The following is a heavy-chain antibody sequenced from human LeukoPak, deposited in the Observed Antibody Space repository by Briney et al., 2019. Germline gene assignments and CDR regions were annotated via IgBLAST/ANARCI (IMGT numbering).Heavy chain of an antibody. Sequence: PGGSLRLSCAASGFTFSSYGMHWVRQAPGKGLEWVAFIQVGGKDIYYVDSVKGRYTISRDNSKNTMYLQMNSLRVEDTAVYYCAREGRYDTSALSAFDIWGQGTMVTVSS. CDR2: IQVGGKDI. J-gene: IGHJ3*02. CDR3: AREGRYDTSALSAFDI. D-gene: IGHD3-22*01. CDR1: GFTFSSYG. V-gene: IGHV3-30*02.